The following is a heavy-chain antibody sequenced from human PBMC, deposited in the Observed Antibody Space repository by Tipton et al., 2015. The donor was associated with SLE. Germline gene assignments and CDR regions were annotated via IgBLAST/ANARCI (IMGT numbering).Heavy chain of an antibody. CDR3: ARGGGWELWYFDY. V-gene: IGHV4-34*01. J-gene: IGHJ4*02. Sequence: TLSLTCAVYGGSFSGYYWSWIRQPPGKGLEWIGEINHSGSTNYNPSLKSRVTISVDTSKNQFSLKLSSVTAADTAVYHCARGGGWELWYFDYWGQGTLVTVSS. D-gene: IGHD1-26*01. CDR2: INHSGST. CDR1: GGSFSGYY.